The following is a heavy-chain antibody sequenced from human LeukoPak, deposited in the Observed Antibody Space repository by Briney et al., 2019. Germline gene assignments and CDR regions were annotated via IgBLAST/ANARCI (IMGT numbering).Heavy chain of an antibody. CDR1: GGSISSGSYY. D-gene: IGHD3-22*01. V-gene: IGHV4-39*02. CDR2: IYYSGST. J-gene: IGHJ4*02. Sequence: PSETLSLTCTVSGGSISSGSYYWGWIRQPPGKGLEWIGRIYYSGSTYYNPSLQSRVTISIDTSKNQFSLKLSPVTAADTAVYYCARETLYDSSGYYEGDWGQGTLVTVSS. CDR3: ARETLYDSSGYYEGD.